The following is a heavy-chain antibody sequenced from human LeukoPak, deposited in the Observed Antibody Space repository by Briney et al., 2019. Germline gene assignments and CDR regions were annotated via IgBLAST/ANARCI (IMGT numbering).Heavy chain of an antibody. V-gene: IGHV6-1*01. D-gene: IGHD3-10*01. J-gene: IGHJ6*02. CDR3: ARDRYGSGSFYYYYGMDV. Sequence: SQTLSLTCAISGDSVSSNSAAWNWIRQSPSRGLEWLGRTYYRSKWYNDYAVSVKSRITINPDTSKKQFSLQLNSVTPEDTAVYYCARDRYGSGSFYYYYGMDVWGQGTTVTVSS. CDR1: GDSVSSNSAA. CDR2: TYYRSKWYN.